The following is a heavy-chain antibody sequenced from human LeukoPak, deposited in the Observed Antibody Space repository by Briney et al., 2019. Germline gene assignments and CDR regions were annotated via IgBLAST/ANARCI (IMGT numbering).Heavy chain of an antibody. CDR3: ARDTKLRDAFDI. CDR2: ISGSGGSR. J-gene: IGHJ3*02. V-gene: IGHV3-23*01. D-gene: IGHD3-10*01. CDR1: GFTFSNYA. Sequence: PGGSLRLSCAASGFTFSNYAMSWVRQAPGKGLEWVSVISGSGGSRYYADSVKGRFTISRDNSKNTLDLQMNSLRAEDTAVYYCARDTKLRDAFDIWGQGTMVTVSS.